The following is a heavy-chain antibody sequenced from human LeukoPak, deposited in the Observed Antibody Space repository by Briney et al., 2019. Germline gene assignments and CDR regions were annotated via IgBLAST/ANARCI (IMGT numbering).Heavy chain of an antibody. J-gene: IGHJ5*02. CDR3: ARFPAMVEGGRFDP. D-gene: IGHD5-18*01. Sequence: SETLSLTCSVSDGSIRTYYWSWIRQSPGQGLEWIGNIYYRGDINYNPSLKSRVIISIDTSKNQFSLKVTSLTAADTAVYYCARFPAMVEGGRFDPWGQGTLVTVSS. CDR2: IYYRGDI. CDR1: DGSIRTYY. V-gene: IGHV4-59*01.